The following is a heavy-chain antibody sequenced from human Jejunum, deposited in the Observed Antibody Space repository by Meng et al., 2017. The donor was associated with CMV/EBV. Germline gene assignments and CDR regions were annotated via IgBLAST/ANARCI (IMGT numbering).Heavy chain of an antibody. CDR3: AKDTTPDSRFNFDR. D-gene: IGHD1-1*01. CDR1: GFPFSQSS. V-gene: IGHV3-23*03. CDR2: IYTGSTAR. J-gene: IGHJ4*02. Sequence: GFPFSQSSINWVRPTPGKGLEWVSIIYTGSTARYYAASVKGRFTISRDDSKNTLYLQMNSLRAEDTAVYYCAKDTTPDSRFNFDRWGQGTPVTVSS.